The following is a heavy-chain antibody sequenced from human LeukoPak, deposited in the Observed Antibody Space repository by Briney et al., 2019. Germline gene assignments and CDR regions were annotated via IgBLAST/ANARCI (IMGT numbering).Heavy chain of an antibody. D-gene: IGHD3-22*01. CDR1: GFTVDGNY. CDR3: ARGDDSGYYDYFDY. V-gene: IGHV3-53*01. CDR2: IYTGGNT. Sequence: GGSLRLSCAASGFTVDGNYLSWVRQAPGKGLEWVSTIYTGGNTYYAASVKGRFTISRDFSKNTVFLHMNSLRAEDTAMYYCARGDDSGYYDYFDYWGQGALVTVSS. J-gene: IGHJ4*02.